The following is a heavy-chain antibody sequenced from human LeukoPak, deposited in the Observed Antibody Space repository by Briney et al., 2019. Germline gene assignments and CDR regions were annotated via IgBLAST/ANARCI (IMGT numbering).Heavy chain of an antibody. CDR1: GGSISYYY. J-gene: IGHJ4*02. V-gene: IGHV4-59*01. CDR2: IYYNGST. D-gene: IGHD2-15*01. Sequence: PSETLSLTCTVSGGSISYYYWSWLRQSPGKGLEWLGYIYYNGSTNYNPSLKSRVTMSVDMSKNQFSLKLSSVTAADTAIYYCARKGGHFDYWGQGTLVTVSS. CDR3: ARKGGHFDY.